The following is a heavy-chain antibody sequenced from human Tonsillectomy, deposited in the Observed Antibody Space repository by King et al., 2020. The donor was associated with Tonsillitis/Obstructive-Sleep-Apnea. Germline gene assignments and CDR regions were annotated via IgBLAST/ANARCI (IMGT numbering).Heavy chain of an antibody. CDR3: AKEGDQLPHLDY. Sequence: VQLVESGGGLVRPGGSLRLSCAASGFTFSSYVMSWVRQAPGKGLEWGSAISGSGGTTYYADSVKGRFTISRDNSKNTLYLQMNSLRAEDTAMYYCAKEGDQLPHLDYWGQGTLVTVSS. CDR2: ISGSGGTT. CDR1: GFTFSSYV. J-gene: IGHJ4*02. V-gene: IGHV3-23*04. D-gene: IGHD2-2*01.